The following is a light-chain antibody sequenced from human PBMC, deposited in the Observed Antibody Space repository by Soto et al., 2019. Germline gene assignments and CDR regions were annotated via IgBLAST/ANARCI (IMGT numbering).Light chain of an antibody. CDR3: QVWDSSSDHYV. CDR2: DDS. J-gene: IGLJ1*01. CDR1: NIGTKR. Sequence: SYELTQPPSVSVAPGQAARITCGGNNIGTKRVHWYQQKPGQAPVMLVYDDSGRPSGIPARFSGSNSGHTATLTISRVEAEDEADYYCQVWDSSSDHYVFGTGTKVTVL. V-gene: IGLV3-21*02.